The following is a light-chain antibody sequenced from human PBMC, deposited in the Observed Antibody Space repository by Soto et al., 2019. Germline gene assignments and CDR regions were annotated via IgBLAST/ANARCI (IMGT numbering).Light chain of an antibody. CDR1: QSVSTNF. J-gene: IGKJ1*01. V-gene: IGKV3-20*01. CDR3: QQYGRASWT. CDR2: GAS. Sequence: EIVLTQSPGTLSLSPGDGATLSCRASQSVSTNFFAWYQQKPGQAPRLLIYGASTRATGIPDSFSGSGSGTDFTLPSSSLEPEDCAVYYCQQYGRASWTFGQGTKVEIK.